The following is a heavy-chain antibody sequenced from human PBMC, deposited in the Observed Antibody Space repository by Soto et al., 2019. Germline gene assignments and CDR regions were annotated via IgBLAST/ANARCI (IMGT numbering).Heavy chain of an antibody. V-gene: IGHV4-34*01. D-gene: IGHD3-10*01. Sequence: SETLSLTCAVYGGSFSGYYWRWIRQHPGKSLERIGYTYYSGSTYYNPSLKSRVTISVDRSKNQFSLKLSSVTAADTAVYYCARAIGWFGELLGGYYFDYWGQGTLVTVSS. CDR2: TYYSGST. J-gene: IGHJ4*02. CDR3: ARAIGWFGELLGGYYFDY. CDR1: GGSFSGYY.